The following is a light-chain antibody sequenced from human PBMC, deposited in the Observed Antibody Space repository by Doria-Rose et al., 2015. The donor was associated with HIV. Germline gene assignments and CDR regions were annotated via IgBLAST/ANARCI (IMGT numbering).Light chain of an antibody. Sequence: LTQSPGTLSLSPGERATLSCRASQSFSSTYLAWYQQKPGQAPSLLIYDGSTRATGIPDRFSASGSGTDFTLTINRLEPEDLALYYCHQYGTSWTFGQGTKVEI. CDR1: QSFSSTY. J-gene: IGKJ1*01. CDR3: HQYGTSWT. CDR2: DGS. V-gene: IGKV3-20*01.